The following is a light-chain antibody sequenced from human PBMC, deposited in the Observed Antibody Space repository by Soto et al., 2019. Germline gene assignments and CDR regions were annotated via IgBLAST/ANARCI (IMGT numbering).Light chain of an antibody. J-gene: IGKJ5*01. Sequence: EIVLTQSPAILSLSPRERATLSCRASQSIGNFLAWYQQNPGQPPRLLIFEASNRAAGVPARFSGSGSGTDFTLTIRSLEPEDFAVYFCQQRSSWPPIAFGLGTRLEI. CDR1: QSIGNF. CDR3: QQRSSWPPIA. V-gene: IGKV3-11*01. CDR2: EAS.